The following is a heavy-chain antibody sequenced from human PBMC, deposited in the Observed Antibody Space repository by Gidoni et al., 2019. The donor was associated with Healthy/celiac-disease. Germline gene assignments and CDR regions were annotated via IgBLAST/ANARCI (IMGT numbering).Heavy chain of an antibody. D-gene: IGHD2-15*01. CDR3: SKGGDIVGSDYFDY. CDR2: ISWNSGSI. J-gene: IGHJ4*02. Sequence: EVQLVESGGGLVQPGRSLRLSCAASGLPFADYAMHWFRQAPGKGLEWVSGISWNSGSIGYADSVKCRFTISRDNAKNALYLQMNSLRAEDTALYYCSKGGDIVGSDYFDYWGQGTLVTVSS. CDR1: GLPFADYA. V-gene: IGHV3-9*01.